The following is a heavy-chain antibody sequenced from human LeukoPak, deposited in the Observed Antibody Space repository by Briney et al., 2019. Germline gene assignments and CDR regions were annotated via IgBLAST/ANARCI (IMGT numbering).Heavy chain of an antibody. V-gene: IGHV3-30*04. D-gene: IGHD3-9*01. Sequence: PGGSLRLSCAACGFTFSSYAMHWVRQAPGKGLEWVAVISYDGSNKYYADSVKGRFTISRDNSKNTLYLQMNSLRAEDTAVYYCARGRRGQLTRYYFDYWGQGTLVNVSS. CDR1: GFTFSSYA. CDR2: ISYDGSNK. J-gene: IGHJ4*02. CDR3: ARGRRGQLTRYYFDY.